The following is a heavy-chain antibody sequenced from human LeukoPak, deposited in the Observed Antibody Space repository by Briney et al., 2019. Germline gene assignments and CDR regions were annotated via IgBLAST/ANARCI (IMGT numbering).Heavy chain of an antibody. CDR2: INHSGST. J-gene: IGHJ6*02. CDR3: ARGGHLLFGYDYYGMDV. V-gene: IGHV4-34*01. D-gene: IGHD2-21*02. Sequence: PETLSLTCAVYGGSFSGYYWSWIRQPPGKGLEWIGEINHSGSTSYNPPLKSRVTISVDTSKNQFSLKLSSVTAADTGVYYCARGGHLLFGYDYYGMDVWGQGTTVTVSS. CDR1: GGSFSGYY.